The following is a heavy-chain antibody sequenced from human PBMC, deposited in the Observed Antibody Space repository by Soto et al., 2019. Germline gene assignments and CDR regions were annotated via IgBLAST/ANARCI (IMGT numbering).Heavy chain of an antibody. CDR1: GDTSGSFT. V-gene: IGHV1-69*13. CDR3: ARGALTTQTYYYGMDV. J-gene: IGHJ6*02. Sequence: GASVKVSCKASGDTSGSFTVSWLRQAPGQGLEWMGGIVPFFGTTNYPQKFRDRVTITADESTNTAYMELTSLTSGDTAVYYCARGALTTQTYYYGMDVWGQGTTVTVSS. CDR2: IVPFFGTT. D-gene: IGHD1-1*01.